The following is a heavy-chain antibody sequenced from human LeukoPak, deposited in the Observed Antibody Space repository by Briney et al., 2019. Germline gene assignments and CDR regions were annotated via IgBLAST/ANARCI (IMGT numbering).Heavy chain of an antibody. CDR3: ARDSYYDSSGPSY. J-gene: IGHJ4*02. CDR1: GFTFSSYG. V-gene: IGHV3-33*01. Sequence: GGSLRLSCAASGFTFSSYGMHWVRQAPGKGLEWVAVIWYDGSNKYYADSVKGRFTISRDNSKNKLYLEMNSLRAEDTAVYYCARDSYYDSSGPSYWGQGTLVTVSS. CDR2: IWYDGSNK. D-gene: IGHD3-22*01.